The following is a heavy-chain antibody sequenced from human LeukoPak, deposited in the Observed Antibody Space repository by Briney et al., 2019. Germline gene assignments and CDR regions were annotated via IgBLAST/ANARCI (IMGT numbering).Heavy chain of an antibody. J-gene: IGHJ6*02. V-gene: IGHV1-24*01. CDR3: ATDRVWNRPPYGPLETNYYYYYGMDV. CDR1: GYTLTELS. Sequence: ASVKVSCKVSGYTLTELSMHWVRQAPGKGLEWMGGFDPEDGETIYAQKFQGRVTMTEDTSTDTAYMELSSLRSEDTAVYYCATDRVWNRPPYGPLETNYYYYYGMDVWGQGTTVTVSS. D-gene: IGHD1-1*01. CDR2: FDPEDGET.